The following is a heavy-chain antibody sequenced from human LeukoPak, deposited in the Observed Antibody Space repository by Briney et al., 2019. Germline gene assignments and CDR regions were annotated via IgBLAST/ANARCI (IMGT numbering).Heavy chain of an antibody. D-gene: IGHD4-17*01. J-gene: IGHJ4*02. CDR2: INHSGST. CDR3: ARGGYYGPHFY. Sequence: SETLSLTCAVYGGSFSGYYWSWIRQPPGKGLEWIGEINHSGSTNYNPSLKSRVTISVDTSKNQFSLKLSSVTAADTAVYYCARGGYYGPHFYWGQGTLVTVSS. V-gene: IGHV4-34*01. CDR1: GGSFSGYY.